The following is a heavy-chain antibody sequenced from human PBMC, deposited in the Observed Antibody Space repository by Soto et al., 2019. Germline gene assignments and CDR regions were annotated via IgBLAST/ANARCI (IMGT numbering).Heavy chain of an antibody. Sequence: QVQLQQWGAGLLKPSETLSLTCAVYGGSFSGYYWSWIRQPPGKGLEWIGEINHSGSTNYNPSLMSRVTISVDTTKNQFSLKLSSVTAADTAVYYCARNHDYVWGSYRPRDAFDIWGQGTMVTVSS. CDR1: GGSFSGYY. CDR3: ARNHDYVWGSYRPRDAFDI. V-gene: IGHV4-34*01. CDR2: INHSGST. D-gene: IGHD3-16*02. J-gene: IGHJ3*02.